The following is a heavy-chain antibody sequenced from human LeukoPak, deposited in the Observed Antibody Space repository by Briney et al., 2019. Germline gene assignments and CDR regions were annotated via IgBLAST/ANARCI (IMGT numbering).Heavy chain of an antibody. Sequence: ASVKVSCKASGHTFTGYYMHWVRQAPGQGLEWMGWINPNSGGTNYAQKFQGWVTMTRDTSISTAYMELSRLRSDDTAVYYCARDVTGTRYGMDVWGQGTTVTVSS. CDR2: INPNSGGT. CDR1: GHTFTGYY. J-gene: IGHJ6*02. CDR3: ARDVTGTRYGMDV. V-gene: IGHV1-2*04. D-gene: IGHD1/OR15-1a*01.